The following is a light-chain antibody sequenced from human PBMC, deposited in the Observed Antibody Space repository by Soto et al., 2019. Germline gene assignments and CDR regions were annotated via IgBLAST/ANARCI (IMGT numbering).Light chain of an antibody. CDR1: QSVSSNF. CDR2: GAS. CDR3: QQYDSSLRT. V-gene: IGKV3-20*01. Sequence: EIVLTQSAGTLSLSPGERATLSCRASQSVSSNFLAWYQQKPGQAPRLLISGASNRATGIPDRFSGSGSGTDFTLTISRLEPEDFAVYYCQQYDSSLRTFGQGTKV. J-gene: IGKJ1*01.